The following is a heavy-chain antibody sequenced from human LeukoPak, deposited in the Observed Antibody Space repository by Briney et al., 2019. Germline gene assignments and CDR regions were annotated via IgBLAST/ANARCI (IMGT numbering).Heavy chain of an antibody. CDR1: GFTFSSYW. V-gene: IGHV3-74*01. CDR2: INSDGSST. J-gene: IGHJ5*02. CDR3: ARDTGGWFDN. D-gene: IGHD2-8*02. Sequence: GGSLRLSCAASGFTFSSYWMSWVRQVPGKGLVWVSRINSDGSSTSYADSVRGRFTISRDNAKNTLYLQMNSLRAEDTVVYYCARDTGGWFDNWGLGTLVTVSS.